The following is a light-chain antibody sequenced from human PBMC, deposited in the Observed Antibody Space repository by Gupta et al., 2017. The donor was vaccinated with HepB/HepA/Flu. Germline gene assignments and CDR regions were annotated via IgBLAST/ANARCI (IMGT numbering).Light chain of an antibody. V-gene: IGLV1-40*01. CDR2: DNN. CDR3: QSYDNSLSGSRV. Sequence: HSVLTQPPSVSGAPGQSVTLSCPGNNSHIGAGFDVHWYQQPPGTAPKILIFDNNNRPSGISDRFSCSNSGTSASLAITGLQAEDEGDYYCQSYDNSLSGSRVFGGGTKLTVL. J-gene: IGLJ2*01. CDR1: NSHIGAGFD.